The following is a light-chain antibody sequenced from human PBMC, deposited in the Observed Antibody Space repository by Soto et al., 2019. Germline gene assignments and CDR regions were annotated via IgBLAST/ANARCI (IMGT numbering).Light chain of an antibody. V-gene: IGKV1-39*01. J-gene: IGKJ5*01. Sequence: EIQMTQSPSSLYASVGARVTITCRASQSIKTYLNWYQQKPGNAPRLLIYDASSLQSGVPSTFSGSGSGTDFTLTISSLQPEDFATYYCQQCYTTPRTFGQGTRLEI. CDR1: QSIKTY. CDR3: QQCYTTPRT. CDR2: DAS.